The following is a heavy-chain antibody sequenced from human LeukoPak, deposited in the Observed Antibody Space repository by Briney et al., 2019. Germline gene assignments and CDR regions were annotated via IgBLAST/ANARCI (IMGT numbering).Heavy chain of an antibody. CDR1: GGSISSYY. CDR3: ARDLVAATLVWFDP. Sequence: SETLSLTCTVSGGSISSYYWSWIRQPPGKGLEWIGYIYYSGSTNYNPSLKSRVTISVDTSKNKFSLKLSSVTAADTAVYYCARDLVAATLVWFDPWGQGTLVTVSS. V-gene: IGHV4-59*12. J-gene: IGHJ5*02. CDR2: IYYSGST. D-gene: IGHD2-15*01.